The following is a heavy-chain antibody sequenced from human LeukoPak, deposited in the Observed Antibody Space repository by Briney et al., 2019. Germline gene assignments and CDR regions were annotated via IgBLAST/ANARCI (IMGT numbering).Heavy chain of an antibody. CDR1: GYSITSGFS. CDR2: ISHSGTT. D-gene: IGHD3-16*01. Sequence: PSETLSLTCPVSGYSITSGFSWGWIRQPPGKGLEWIGTISHSGTTDYKSTLESRLTISMDTSKNLFSLRLTSVTAADTAVYYCAREGAVPGIDPGGQGTLVTVSS. CDR3: AREGAVPGIDP. J-gene: IGHJ5*02. V-gene: IGHV4-38-2*02.